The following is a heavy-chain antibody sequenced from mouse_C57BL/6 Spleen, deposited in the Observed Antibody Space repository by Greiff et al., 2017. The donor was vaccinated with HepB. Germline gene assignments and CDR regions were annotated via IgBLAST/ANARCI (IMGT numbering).Heavy chain of an antibody. CDR3: ARRGYGGAMDY. J-gene: IGHJ4*01. D-gene: IGHD2-10*02. Sequence: QVQLKQSGAELVRPGTSVKVSCKASGYAFTNYLIEWVKQRPGQGLEWIGVINPGSGGTNYNEKFKGKATLTADKSSSTAYMQLSSLTSEDSAVYFCARRGYGGAMDYWGQGTSVTVSS. CDR1: GYAFTNYL. V-gene: IGHV1-54*01. CDR2: INPGSGGT.